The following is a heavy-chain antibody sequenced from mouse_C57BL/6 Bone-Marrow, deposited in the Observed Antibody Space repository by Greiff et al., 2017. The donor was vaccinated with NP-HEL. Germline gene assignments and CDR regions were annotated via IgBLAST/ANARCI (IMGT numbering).Heavy chain of an antibody. CDR1: GFTITDDY. D-gene: IGHD2-2*01. CDR2: IDPENGDT. V-gene: IGHV14-4*01. J-gene: IGHJ2*01. CDR3: TTFYGYDDY. Sequence: LVESGAELVRPGASVKLSCTASGFTITDDYMHWVKQRPEQGLEWIGWIDPENGDTEYASKFQGKATITADTSSNTAYLQRSSLTSEDTAVYYCTTFYGYDDYWGQGTTLTVSS.